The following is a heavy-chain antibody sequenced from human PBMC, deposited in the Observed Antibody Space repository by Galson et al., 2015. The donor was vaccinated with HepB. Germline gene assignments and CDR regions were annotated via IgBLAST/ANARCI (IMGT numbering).Heavy chain of an antibody. J-gene: IGHJ4*02. Sequence: SVKVSCKASGYTFTSYGISWVRQAPGQGLEWMGWISAYNGNTNYAQKLQGRVTMTTDTSTSTAYMELRSLRSDDTAVYYCARMRPSIAEAGTPDYWGQGTLVTVSS. CDR3: ARMRPSIAEAGTPDY. D-gene: IGHD6-19*01. CDR2: ISAYNGNT. CDR1: GYTFTSYG. V-gene: IGHV1-18*04.